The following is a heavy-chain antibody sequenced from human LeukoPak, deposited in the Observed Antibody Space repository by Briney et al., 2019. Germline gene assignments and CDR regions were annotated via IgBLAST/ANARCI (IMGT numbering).Heavy chain of an antibody. J-gene: IGHJ4*02. Sequence: GGSLRLSCAASGFTFSSYAMHWVRQAPGKGLEWVAVISYDGSNKYYADSVKGRFTISRDNSKNTLYLQMNSLRAEDTAVYYCARDGGSSTSLLFDYFDYWGQGTLVTVSS. CDR2: ISYDGSNK. CDR3: ARDGGSSTSLLFDYFDY. D-gene: IGHD2-2*01. CDR1: GFTFSSYA. V-gene: IGHV3-30-3*01.